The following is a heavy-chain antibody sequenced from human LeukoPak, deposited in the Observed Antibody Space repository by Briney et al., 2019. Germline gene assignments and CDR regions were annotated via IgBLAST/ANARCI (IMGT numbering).Heavy chain of an antibody. Sequence: SVKVSCKASGGTFSSYAISWVRQAPGQGLEWMGGIIPIFGTANYAQKFQGRVTITADESTSTAYMELSSLRSEDTAVYYCARTYDSSGYWAYWGQGTLVTVSS. V-gene: IGHV1-69*13. CDR3: ARTYDSSGYWAY. CDR2: IIPIFGTA. CDR1: GGTFSSYA. J-gene: IGHJ4*02. D-gene: IGHD3-22*01.